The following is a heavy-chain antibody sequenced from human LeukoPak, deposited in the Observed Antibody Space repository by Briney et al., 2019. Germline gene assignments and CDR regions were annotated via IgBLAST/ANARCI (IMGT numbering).Heavy chain of an antibody. CDR1: GSTFSSYA. CDR2: ISGSGGST. J-gene: IGHJ3*02. CDR3: AKGLLLWFGEFLEAFDI. V-gene: IGHV3-23*01. D-gene: IGHD3-10*01. Sequence: GGSLRLSCAASGSTFSSYAMSWVRQAPGKGLEWVSAISGSGGSTYYADSVKGRFTISRDNYKNTLYLQMNSLRAEDTAVYYCAKGLLLWFGEFLEAFDIWGQGTMVTVSS.